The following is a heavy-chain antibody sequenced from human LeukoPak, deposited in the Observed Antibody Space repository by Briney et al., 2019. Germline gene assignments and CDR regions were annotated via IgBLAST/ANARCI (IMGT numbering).Heavy chain of an antibody. CDR2: ISGSGGST. CDR1: GFTFSSYA. D-gene: IGHD3-16*01. Sequence: GGSLRLSCAASGFTFSSYAMSWVRQAPGKGLEWVSAISGSGGSTYYADSVKGRFTISRDNSKNTLYLQMNSLRAEDTAVYYCARSPLSRLGELALDYWGQGTLVTVSS. V-gene: IGHV3-23*01. CDR3: ARSPLSRLGELALDY. J-gene: IGHJ4*02.